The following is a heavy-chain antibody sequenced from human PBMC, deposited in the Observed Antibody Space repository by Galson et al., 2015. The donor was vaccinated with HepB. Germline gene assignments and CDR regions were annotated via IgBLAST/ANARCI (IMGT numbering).Heavy chain of an antibody. Sequence: SLRLSCAASGFTFSSYAMSWVRQAPGKGLEWVSAISGSGGSTYYADSVKGRFTISRDNSKNTLYLQMNSLRAEDTAVYYCAKPIWRVVVAATGSATDCWGQGTLVTVSS. CDR1: GFTFSSYA. V-gene: IGHV3-23*01. CDR2: ISGSGGST. D-gene: IGHD2-15*01. CDR3: AKPIWRVVVAATGSATDC. J-gene: IGHJ4*02.